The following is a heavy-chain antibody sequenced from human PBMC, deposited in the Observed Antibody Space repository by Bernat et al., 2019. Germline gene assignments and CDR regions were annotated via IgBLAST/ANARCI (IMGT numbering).Heavy chain of an antibody. CDR1: GFTFSSYA. J-gene: IGHJ4*02. D-gene: IGHD3-10*01. Sequence: EVQLLESGGGFIQPGGSLRLSCAASGFTFSSYAMTWVRQAPGKGLEWVSAISGTGATTYYADSVKGRFTISSDNSKNTVYLQMNSLGVEDTAVYYCANAGGRRFGEFDYWGQGTLVTVSS. CDR2: ISGTGATT. V-gene: IGHV3-23*01. CDR3: ANAGGRRFGEFDY.